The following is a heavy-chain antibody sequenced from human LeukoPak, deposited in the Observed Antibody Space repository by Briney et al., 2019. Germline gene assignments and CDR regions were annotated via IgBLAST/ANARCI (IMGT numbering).Heavy chain of an antibody. CDR1: GFTFSSYW. CDR2: IKQDGSEK. J-gene: IGHJ4*02. V-gene: IGHV3-7*01. D-gene: IGHD3-22*01. Sequence: GGSLRLSCAASGFTFSSYWMSWVRQAPGKGLEWVANIKQDGSEKYYVDSVKGRFTISRDNAKNSLYLQMNSLRAEDTAVYYCAGTNYYDSSGYYSSFDYWGQGTLVTVSS. CDR3: AGTNYYDSSGYYSSFDY.